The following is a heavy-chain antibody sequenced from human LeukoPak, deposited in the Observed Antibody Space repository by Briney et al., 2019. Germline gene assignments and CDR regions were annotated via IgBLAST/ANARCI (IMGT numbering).Heavy chain of an antibody. D-gene: IGHD2-15*01. V-gene: IGHV4-59*08. J-gene: IGHJ3*02. CDR2: IFSSGST. CDR1: GGSISNYY. Sequence: SETLSLTCTVSGGSISNYYWSWIRQPPGKGLEWIVYIFSSGSTNYNPSLASRVTISLVTSKDQFSLRLRSVTAADTAVYYCARHLPRTDIGYAFDIWGQGTVVTVSS. CDR3: ARHLPRTDIGYAFDI.